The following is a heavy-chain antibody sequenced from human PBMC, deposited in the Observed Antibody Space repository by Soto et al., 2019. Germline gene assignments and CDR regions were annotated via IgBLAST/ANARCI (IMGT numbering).Heavy chain of an antibody. CDR2: ISGSAGST. V-gene: IGHV3-23*01. J-gene: IGHJ4*01. CDR3: VKELGFGSDY. D-gene: IGHD3-10*01. Sequence: VRQAPGKGLGWVSVISGSAGSTFYADSVKGRFTISRDNFKNTLYLQMNSLRAEDTAVYYCVKELGFGSDYWRHGSPVPV.